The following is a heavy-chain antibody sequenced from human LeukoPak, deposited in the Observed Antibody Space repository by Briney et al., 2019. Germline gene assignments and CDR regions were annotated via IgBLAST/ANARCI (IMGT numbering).Heavy chain of an antibody. CDR1: GGSISSYY. CDR2: IYTSGST. CDR3: ARGSMVRGVIKSYYYYGMDV. V-gene: IGHV4-4*07. D-gene: IGHD3-10*01. J-gene: IGHJ6*02. Sequence: SETLSLTCTVSGGSISSYYWSWIRQPAGKGLEWIGRIYTSGSTNYNPSLKSRVTISVDTSKNQFSLKLSSVTAADTAVYYCARGSMVRGVIKSYYYYGMDVWGQGATVTVSS.